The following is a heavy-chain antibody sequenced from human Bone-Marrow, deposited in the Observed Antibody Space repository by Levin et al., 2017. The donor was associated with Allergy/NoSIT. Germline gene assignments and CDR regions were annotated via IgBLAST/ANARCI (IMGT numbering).Heavy chain of an antibody. Sequence: GESLKISCKASGDTFSGYYMHWVRQAPGQGPEWMGRINANSGETFHAQKVRGRVTMNRDTTIGAAFLELRGLRSDDMATYYCARGGRWYEVTAAPQGFGSWGQGTLVTVSS. CDR3: ARGGRWYEVTAAPQGFGS. J-gene: IGHJ4*02. CDR2: INANSGET. V-gene: IGHV1-2*06. CDR1: GDTFSGYY. D-gene: IGHD6-13*01.